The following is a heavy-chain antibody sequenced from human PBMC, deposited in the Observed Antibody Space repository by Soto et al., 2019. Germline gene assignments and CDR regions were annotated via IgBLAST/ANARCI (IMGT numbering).Heavy chain of an antibody. Sequence: SETLSLTCAVYGESFSGYYWSWIRQSPGKGLEWIGEANDSGSSNYNPSLKSRVSISVDTSKNQFSLELRSVTAADTALYYCARDIVFVPAAGPWSRERRYLKFDYWGHGTLVTVSS. J-gene: IGHJ4*01. CDR3: ARDIVFVPAAGPWSRERRYLKFDY. CDR1: GESFSGYY. D-gene: IGHD2-2*01. CDR2: ANDSGSS. V-gene: IGHV4-34*01.